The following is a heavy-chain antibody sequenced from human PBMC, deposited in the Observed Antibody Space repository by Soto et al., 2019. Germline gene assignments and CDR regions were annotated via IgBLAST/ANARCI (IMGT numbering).Heavy chain of an antibody. V-gene: IGHV1-46*01. CDR3: ARDAVEVPSALYYFGS. CDR1: GYTFTRYY. Sequence: ASVKVSCKASGYTFTRYYMHWVRQAPGQGLEWMGIINPSGGSTGYAQRFQGRLTLTRDTSTTTVYMELSSLRSEDTVVYHCARDAVEVPSALYYFGSWGQGTLVTVSS. CDR2: INPSGGST. J-gene: IGHJ4*02. D-gene: IGHD2-2*01.